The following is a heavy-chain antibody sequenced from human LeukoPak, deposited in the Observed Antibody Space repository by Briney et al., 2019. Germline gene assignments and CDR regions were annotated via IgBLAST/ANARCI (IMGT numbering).Heavy chain of an antibody. D-gene: IGHD1-26*01. J-gene: IGHJ4*02. CDR2: ISAYNGNT. Sequence: ASVKVSCKASGGTFSSYGISWVRQAPGQGPEWMGWISAYNGNTNYAQKLQGRVTMTTDTSTSTAYMELRSLRSDDTAVYYCARVVVGATTVGYYFDYWGQGTLVTVSS. V-gene: IGHV1-18*01. CDR1: GGTFSSYG. CDR3: ARVVVGATTVGYYFDY.